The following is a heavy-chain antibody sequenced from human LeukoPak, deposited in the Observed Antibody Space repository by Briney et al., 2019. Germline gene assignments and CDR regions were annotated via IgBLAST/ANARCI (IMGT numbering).Heavy chain of an antibody. CDR3: ARASRYCTTGVCPYYFDS. D-gene: IGHD2-8*01. Sequence: SLKVSCKASGGTFSTYAISWVRQAPGPGLEWMGRIIPILGTTNYAQKFQGRLTITADKSTSTVYMDLSSLRSDDTAVYYCARASRYCTTGVCPYYFDSWGQGTLVTVSS. CDR2: IIPILGTT. J-gene: IGHJ4*02. CDR1: GGTFSTYA. V-gene: IGHV1-69*04.